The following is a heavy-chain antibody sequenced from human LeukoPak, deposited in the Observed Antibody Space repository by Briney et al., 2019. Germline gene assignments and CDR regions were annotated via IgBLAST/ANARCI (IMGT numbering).Heavy chain of an antibody. V-gene: IGHV4-39*02. CDR2: IYYTGTT. CDR3: AREGGPYRPLDY. CDR1: GGSISSSSYY. J-gene: IGHJ4*02. Sequence: SETLSLTCSVSGGSISSSSYYWGWIRQPPGQGLEWIGSIYYTGTTYYNPSLKSRSTISIDTSKSQFSLNLSSVTAADTAVYYCAREGGPYRPLDYSGQGTLVTVSS.